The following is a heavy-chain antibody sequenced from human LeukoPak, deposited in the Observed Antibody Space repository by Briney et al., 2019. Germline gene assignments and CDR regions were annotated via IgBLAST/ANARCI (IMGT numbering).Heavy chain of an antibody. CDR1: GGSISSGGYY. Sequence: SQTLSLTCTVSGGSISSGGYYWSWIRQHPGKGLEWIGYIYYSGSTYYNPSPKSRVTISVDTSKNQFSLKLSSVTAADTAVYYCARDTRYCSSTSCPNWFDPWGQGTLVTVSS. V-gene: IGHV4-31*03. CDR2: IYYSGST. D-gene: IGHD2-2*01. CDR3: ARDTRYCSSTSCPNWFDP. J-gene: IGHJ5*02.